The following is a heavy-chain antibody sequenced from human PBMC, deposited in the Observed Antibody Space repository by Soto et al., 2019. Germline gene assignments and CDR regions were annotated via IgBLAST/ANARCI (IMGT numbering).Heavy chain of an antibody. Sequence: EVQLVESGGDVVKAVGSLRLSCVGSGFTFSSYNMHWVRQAPGKGLEWVSSISASSTYIHYADSVKGRFTISRDNANNSLYLHMNSLRAADTAVYYCARNGNFYDSGGSRDYWGQGTLVTVSS. CDR3: ARNGNFYDSGGSRDY. V-gene: IGHV3-21*01. D-gene: IGHD3-22*01. J-gene: IGHJ4*02. CDR2: ISASSTYI. CDR1: GFTFSSYN.